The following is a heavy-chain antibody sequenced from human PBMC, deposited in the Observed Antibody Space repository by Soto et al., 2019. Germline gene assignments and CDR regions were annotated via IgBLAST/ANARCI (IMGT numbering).Heavy chain of an antibody. CDR3: ARGLGGRMDD. J-gene: IGHJ6*02. CDR2: IIPILGET. CDR1: GTIFSSYT. V-gene: IGHV1-69*08. D-gene: IGHD3-16*01. Sequence: QVQLVQSGAEVKKPGSSVRVSCKASGTIFSSYTISWVRQAPGQGLEWMGRIIPILGETNSAQKFQGRVTLPADKTTNTAYMHLNSLRLEDTAVYYCARGLGGRMDDWGQGTTVTVSS.